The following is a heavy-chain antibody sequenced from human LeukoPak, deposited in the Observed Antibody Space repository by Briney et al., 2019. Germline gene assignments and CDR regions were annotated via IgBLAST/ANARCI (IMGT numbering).Heavy chain of an antibody. CDR1: VYTSTAYT. CDR2: INPNSGGT. V-gene: IGHV1-2*02. Sequence: ASVKLSCKASVYTSTAYTTHAVSQAPGQRLECMLWINPNSGGTTYAQKFQGRVTMNRATSISTSYMELSRLRSDDRPVNYCARRRPAVIGAYDRWGKGTMVTASS. D-gene: IGHD2-2*02. CDR3: ARRRPAVIGAYDR. J-gene: IGHJ3*02.